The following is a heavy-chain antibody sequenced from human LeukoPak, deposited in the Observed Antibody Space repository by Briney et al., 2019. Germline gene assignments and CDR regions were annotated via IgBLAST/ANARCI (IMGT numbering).Heavy chain of an antibody. Sequence: GESLKISCKGSGYTFTNYWIGWVRQMPGKGLEWVGIIYPGDSDTRYSLSFQGQVTISADKSISAAYLQWSSLKASDTAIYYCARSWVAGYGTVLDSWGQGTLVTVSS. CDR1: GYTFTNYW. CDR2: IYPGDSDT. J-gene: IGHJ4*02. D-gene: IGHD2-15*01. CDR3: ARSWVAGYGTVLDS. V-gene: IGHV5-51*01.